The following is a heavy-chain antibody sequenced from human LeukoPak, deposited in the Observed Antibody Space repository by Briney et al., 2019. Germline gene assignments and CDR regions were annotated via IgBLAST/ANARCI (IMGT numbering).Heavy chain of an antibody. D-gene: IGHD3-9*01. Sequence: HPGRSLRLSCAASGFTFDDYAMHWVRQAPGKGLEWVSGISWNSGSIGYADSVKGRFTISRDNAKNSLYLQMNSLRAEDTALYYCAKDQLQYFDWGNNWFDPWGQGTLVTVSS. CDR3: AKDQLQYFDWGNNWFDP. CDR1: GFTFDDYA. CDR2: ISWNSGSI. V-gene: IGHV3-9*01. J-gene: IGHJ5*02.